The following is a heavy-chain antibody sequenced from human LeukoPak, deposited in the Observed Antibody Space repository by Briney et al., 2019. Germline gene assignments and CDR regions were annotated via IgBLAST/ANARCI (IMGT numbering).Heavy chain of an antibody. J-gene: IGHJ5*02. CDR2: INPSGGST. CDR1: GYTFTSYY. Sequence: ASVKVSCKASGYTFTSYYMHWVRQAPGQGLEWMGIINPSGGSTSCAQKFQGRVTMTRDMSTSTVYMELSSLRSEDTAVYYCARGYGYCSSTSCYIGWFDPWGQGTLVTVSS. CDR3: ARGYGYCSSTSCYIGWFDP. D-gene: IGHD2-2*02. V-gene: IGHV1-46*01.